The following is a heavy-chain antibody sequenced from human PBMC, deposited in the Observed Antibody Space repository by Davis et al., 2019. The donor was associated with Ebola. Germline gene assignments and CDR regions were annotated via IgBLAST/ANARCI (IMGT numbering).Heavy chain of an antibody. J-gene: IGHJ4*02. D-gene: IGHD6-13*01. CDR2: ISYDGSNK. CDR1: GFTFSSYG. CDR3: ARSSSPDY. V-gene: IGHV3-30*03. Sequence: GESLNIPCAASGFTFSSYGMHRVRQAPGKGLEWVAVISYDGSNKYYADSVKGRFTISRDNSKNTLYLQMNSLRAEDTAVYYCARSSSPDYWGQGTLVTVSS.